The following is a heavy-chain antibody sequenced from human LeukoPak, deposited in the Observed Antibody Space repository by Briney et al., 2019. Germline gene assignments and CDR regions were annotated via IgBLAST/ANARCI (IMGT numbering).Heavy chain of an antibody. V-gene: IGHV1-18*01. Sequence: ASVKVSCKASGYTFTSYGISWVRQAPGQGLEWMGWISAYNGNTNYAQKLQGRVTMTTDTSTSTAYMELRSLRSDDTAVYYCARGTLLRYFGGYYYMDVWGKGTTVTVSS. J-gene: IGHJ6*03. CDR1: GYTFTSYG. D-gene: IGHD3-9*01. CDR3: ARGTLLRYFGGYYYMDV. CDR2: ISAYNGNT.